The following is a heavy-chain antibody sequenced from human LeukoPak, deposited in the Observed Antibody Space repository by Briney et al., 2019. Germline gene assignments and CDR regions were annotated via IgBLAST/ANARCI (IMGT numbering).Heavy chain of an antibody. D-gene: IGHD2-2*01. CDR1: GYTFTSYG. Sequence: ASVKVSCKASGYTFTSYGISWVRQAPGQGLEWMGWISAYNGNTNYAQKLQGRVTMTTDTSTSTAYMELRSLRSDDTAEYYCARGYCSSTSCYGWFDPWGQGTLVTVSS. CDR3: ARGYCSSTSCYGWFDP. J-gene: IGHJ5*02. V-gene: IGHV1-18*01. CDR2: ISAYNGNT.